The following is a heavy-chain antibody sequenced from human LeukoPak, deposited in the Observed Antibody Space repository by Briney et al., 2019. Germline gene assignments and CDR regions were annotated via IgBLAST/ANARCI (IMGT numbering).Heavy chain of an antibody. CDR1: GFTFSSYT. J-gene: IGHJ4*02. Sequence: GGSLTLSCAASGFTFSSYTMSWVRRVPGKGLEWVSTISNSGRNTFYTDSVKGRFTISRDNSKNTLYLQMSSLRAGDTAVYSCARARGYCAADCSRYAFDYWGQGTLVTVSS. V-gene: IGHV3-23*01. D-gene: IGHD2-21*02. CDR3: ARARGYCAADCSRYAFDY. CDR2: ISNSGRNT.